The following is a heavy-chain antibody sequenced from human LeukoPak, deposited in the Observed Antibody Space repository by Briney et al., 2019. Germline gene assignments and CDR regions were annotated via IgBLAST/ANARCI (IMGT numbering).Heavy chain of an antibody. D-gene: IGHD4-11*01. CDR2: IYYSWST. Sequence: PSETLSLTCTVSGGSISSYYWSWIRQPPGKGLEWMAYIYYSWSTNYNPSLKSRVTISVDTSKNQFSLKLSSVTAADTAVYYCARHPTVTTRFAFDYWGQGTLVTVSS. J-gene: IGHJ4*02. V-gene: IGHV4-59*08. CDR3: ARHPTVTTRFAFDY. CDR1: GGSISSYY.